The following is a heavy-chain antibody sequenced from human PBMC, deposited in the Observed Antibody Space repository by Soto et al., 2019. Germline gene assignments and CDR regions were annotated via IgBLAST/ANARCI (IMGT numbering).Heavy chain of an antibody. D-gene: IGHD3-22*01. V-gene: IGHV4-30-2*01. Sequence: QLQLQESGSGLVKPSQTLSLTCAVSGGSISSGGYTWSWIRQPPGKGLEWIGYIYHSGSTYYNPSLKSRVTISVDRSQNQFSLKLSSVTAAYTAVYYCARLEIGNYWYFDLWGRGTLVTVSS. J-gene: IGHJ2*01. CDR2: IYHSGST. CDR1: GGSISSGGYT. CDR3: ARLEIGNYWYFDL.